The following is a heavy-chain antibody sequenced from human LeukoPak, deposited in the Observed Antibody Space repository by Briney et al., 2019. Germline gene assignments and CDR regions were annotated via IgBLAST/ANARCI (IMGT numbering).Heavy chain of an antibody. D-gene: IGHD1-26*01. CDR2: ISGSGDST. Sequence: PGGSLRLSCTAYGFTFRNSAMSWVRQAPGKGLECVSAISGSGDSTYYADSVKGRFTISRDNSKNTLFLQMNSLRAEDTAIYYCAKAYFMGAATDYWYFDLWGRGILVTVSS. J-gene: IGHJ2*01. CDR1: GFTFRNSA. CDR3: AKAYFMGAATDYWYFDL. V-gene: IGHV3-23*01.